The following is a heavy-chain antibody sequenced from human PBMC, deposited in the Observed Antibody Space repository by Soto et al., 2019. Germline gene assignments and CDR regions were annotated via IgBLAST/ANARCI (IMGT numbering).Heavy chain of an antibody. J-gene: IGHJ4*02. Sequence: GESRKVSWMGSGYSFTKFWIAWVRQMPEKGLEWMGIIYPGDSDTRYSPSFQGQVTISADTSIDTAYLQWSSLKASDTAMFYCASFTDTGQYAPTFASWARATLVT. D-gene: IGHD2-2*01. CDR2: IYPGDSDT. CDR3: ASFTDTGQYAPTFAS. V-gene: IGHV5-51*01. CDR1: GYSFTKFW.